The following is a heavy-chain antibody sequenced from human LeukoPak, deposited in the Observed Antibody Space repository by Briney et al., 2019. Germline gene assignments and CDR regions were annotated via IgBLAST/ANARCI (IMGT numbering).Heavy chain of an antibody. CDR2: IYYSGTT. CDR3: ARGTGFYDSSGHYYWGYFDS. D-gene: IGHD3-22*01. J-gene: IGHJ4*02. Sequence: SETLSLTCTVSGGSISSHYWSWFRQAPGERPEWIAFIYYSGTTNYNPSLKGRVTISIDSSKNQFPLKLSSVAAADTAIYYCARGTGFYDSSGHYYWGYFDSWGQGTLVPVSS. V-gene: IGHV4-59*11. CDR1: GGSISSHY.